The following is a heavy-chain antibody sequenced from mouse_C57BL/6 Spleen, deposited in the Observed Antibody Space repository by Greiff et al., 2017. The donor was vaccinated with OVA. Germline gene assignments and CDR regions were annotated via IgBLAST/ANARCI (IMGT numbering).Heavy chain of an antibody. Sequence: EVMLVESGGGLVKPGGSLKLSCAASGFTFSDYGMHWVRQAPEKGLEWVAYISSGSSTIYYADTVKGRFTISRDNAKNTLFLQMTSLRSEDTAMYYCARCYGRVLYAMDYWGQGTSVTVSS. CDR2: ISSGSSTI. CDR3: ARCYGRVLYAMDY. CDR1: GFTFSDYG. V-gene: IGHV5-17*01. D-gene: IGHD1-1*01. J-gene: IGHJ4*01.